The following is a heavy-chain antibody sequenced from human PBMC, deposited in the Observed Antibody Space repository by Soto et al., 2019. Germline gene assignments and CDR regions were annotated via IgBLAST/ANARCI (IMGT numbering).Heavy chain of an antibody. V-gene: IGHV4-59*01. CDR2: ISYRGNT. D-gene: IGHD1-26*01. J-gene: IGHJ4*02. Sequence: TLSLTCTVSSGSISGYFWSWIRQPPGKEPEWIGYISYRGNTNYNPPLQSRVSISLVTSKNQISLKLDAVTASDTAVYYCARMERSKEGLSVYYFDFWGQGTLVTVSS. CDR1: SGSISGYF. CDR3: ARMERSKEGLSVYYFDF.